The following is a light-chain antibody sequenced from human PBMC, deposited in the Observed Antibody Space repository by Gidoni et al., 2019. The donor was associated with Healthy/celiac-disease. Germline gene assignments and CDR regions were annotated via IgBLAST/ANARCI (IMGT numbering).Light chain of an antibody. CDR1: SSNIGAGYD. V-gene: IGLV1-40*01. CDR3: QSYDSSL. Sequence: QSVLTQPPSLSGPPGQRVTISCTGSSSNIGAGYDVHWYQQLPGTAPKLLIYGNSNRPSGVPDRFSGSKSGTSASLAITGLQAEDEADYYCQSYDSSLFGGGTKLTVL. J-gene: IGLJ2*01. CDR2: GNS.